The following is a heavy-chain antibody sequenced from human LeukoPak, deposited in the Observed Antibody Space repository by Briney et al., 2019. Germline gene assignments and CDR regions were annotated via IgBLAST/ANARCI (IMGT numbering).Heavy chain of an antibody. J-gene: IGHJ6*03. Sequence: SETLSLTCTVSGGSISSSSYYWGWIRQPPGKGLEWIGSIYYSGSTYYNPSLKSRVTISVDTSKNQFSLKLSSVTAADTAVYYCARVLNGGGSYPGKLYYMDVWGKGTTVTVSS. V-gene: IGHV4-39*07. CDR2: IYYSGST. CDR3: ARVLNGGGSYPGKLYYMDV. D-gene: IGHD1-26*01. CDR1: GGSISSSSYY.